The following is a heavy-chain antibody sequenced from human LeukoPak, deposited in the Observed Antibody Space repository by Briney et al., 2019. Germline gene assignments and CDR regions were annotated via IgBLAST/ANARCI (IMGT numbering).Heavy chain of an antibody. CDR1: GFTFSDYY. Sequence: GGSLRLSCAASGFTFSDYYMIWIRQAPGKGLEWVSYISSSGSTIYYADSVKGRFTISRDNAKNSLYLQMNSLRAEDTAVYYCARNVVYYYMDVWGKGTTVTVSS. CDR3: ARNVVYYYMDV. D-gene: IGHD2-21*01. J-gene: IGHJ6*03. V-gene: IGHV3-11*01. CDR2: ISSSGSTI.